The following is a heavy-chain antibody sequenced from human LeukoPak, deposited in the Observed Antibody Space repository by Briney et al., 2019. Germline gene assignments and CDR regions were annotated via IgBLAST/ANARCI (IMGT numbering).Heavy chain of an antibody. CDR2: IYTSGST. CDR1: GGSISSYY. CDR3: ARGIAAAGISVDY. D-gene: IGHD6-13*01. Sequence: SSETLSLTCTVSGGSISSYYWSWIRQPPGKGLEWLGYIYTSGSTNYNPSLKSRVTISVDTSKNQFSLKLSSVTAADTAVYYCARGIAAAGISVDYWGQGTLVTVSS. V-gene: IGHV4-4*09. J-gene: IGHJ4*02.